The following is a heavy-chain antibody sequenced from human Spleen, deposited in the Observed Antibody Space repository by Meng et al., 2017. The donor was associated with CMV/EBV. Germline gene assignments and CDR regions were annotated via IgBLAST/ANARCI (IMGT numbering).Heavy chain of an antibody. V-gene: IGHV3-53*01. CDR2: IYSGGNT. D-gene: IGHD3-9*01. Sequence: GGSLRLSCAASGFTFRNAWMSWVRQAPGKGLEWVSVIYSGGNTYYADSVKGRFTISRDNSKNTLYLQMNSLRAEDTAVYYCARVTYYDILTGYQYYFDSWGQGTLVTVSS. J-gene: IGHJ4*02. CDR3: ARVTYYDILTGYQYYFDS. CDR1: GFTFRNAW.